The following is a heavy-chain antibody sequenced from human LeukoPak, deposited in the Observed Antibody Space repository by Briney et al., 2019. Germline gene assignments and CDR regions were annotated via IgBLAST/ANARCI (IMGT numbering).Heavy chain of an antibody. J-gene: IGHJ4*02. Sequence: PSETLSLTCTVSGDSMRDDYWGWIRQPAGRGLEWIGRIYSSANIDYNPSLKSRVTMSVDTSKNQFSLKLSSVTAADTAVYYCARVRYSDSSVLTRKRSYYFDYWGQGTLVTVSS. CDR2: IYSSANI. V-gene: IGHV4-4*07. CDR1: GDSMRDDY. CDR3: ARVRYSDSSVLTRKRSYYFDY. D-gene: IGHD3-22*01.